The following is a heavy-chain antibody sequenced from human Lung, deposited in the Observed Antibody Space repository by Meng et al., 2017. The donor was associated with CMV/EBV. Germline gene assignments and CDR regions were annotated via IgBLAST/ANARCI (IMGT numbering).Heavy chain of an antibody. CDR3: ARGGTVVPAAIRGRGWFDP. CDR2: IIPILGIA. CDR1: GGTFSSYA. Sequence: SVKVSCKASGGTFSSYAISWVRQAPGQGLEWMGGIIPILGIANYAQKFQGRVTITADKSTSTAYMELSSLRSEDTAVYYCARGGTVVPAAIRGRGWFDPWGQGXLVTVSS. D-gene: IGHD2-2*02. J-gene: IGHJ5*02. V-gene: IGHV1-69*10.